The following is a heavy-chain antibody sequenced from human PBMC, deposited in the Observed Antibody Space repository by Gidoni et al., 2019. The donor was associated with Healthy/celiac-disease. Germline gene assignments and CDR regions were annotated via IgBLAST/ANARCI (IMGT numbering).Heavy chain of an antibody. J-gene: IGHJ4*02. V-gene: IGHV3-33*01. D-gene: IGHD3-3*02. Sequence: QVQLVESGGGVVQPGRSLRLSCAASGFTFSSYGMHWVRQAPGKGLEWVAVIWYDGSNKYYADSVKGRFTISRDNSKNTLYLQMNSLRAEDTAVYYCARIGPPAFDTVSAHQIDYWGQGTLVTVSS. CDR1: GFTFSSYG. CDR3: ARIGPPAFDTVSAHQIDY. CDR2: IWYDGSNK.